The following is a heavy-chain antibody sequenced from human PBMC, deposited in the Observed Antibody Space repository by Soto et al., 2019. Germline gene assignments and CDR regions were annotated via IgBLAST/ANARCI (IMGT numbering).Heavy chain of an antibody. J-gene: IGHJ6*02. CDR3: ARNLLHYYDSSGYWDYYGMDV. CDR1: GYSFTSDW. Sequence: GESLKIYWKGSGYSFTSDWIGWVRQMPGKGLEWMGIIYPGDSDTRYSPSFQGQVTISADKSISTAYLQWSSLKASDTAMYYCARNLLHYYDSSGYWDYYGMDVWGQGTTVTVSS. D-gene: IGHD3-22*01. V-gene: IGHV5-51*01. CDR2: IYPGDSDT.